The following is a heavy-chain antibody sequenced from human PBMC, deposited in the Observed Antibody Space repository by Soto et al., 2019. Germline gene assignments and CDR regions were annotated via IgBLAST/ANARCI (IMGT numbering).Heavy chain of an antibody. CDR1: GGSISSGDYY. V-gene: IGHV4-30-4*01. Sequence: SETLSLTCTVSGGSISSGDYYWSWIRQPPGKGLEWIGYIYYSGSTYYNPSLKSRVTISVDTSKNQFSMKLSSVTAAETAVYYCARERRPHCTNGVCSAYGMDVWGQGTTVTVSS. CDR2: IYYSGST. J-gene: IGHJ6*02. D-gene: IGHD2-8*01. CDR3: ARERRPHCTNGVCSAYGMDV.